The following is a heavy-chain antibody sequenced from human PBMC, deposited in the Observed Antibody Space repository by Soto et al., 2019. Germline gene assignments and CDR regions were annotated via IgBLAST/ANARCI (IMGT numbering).Heavy chain of an antibody. V-gene: IGHV3-30-3*01. J-gene: IGHJ4*02. D-gene: IGHD3-10*01. CDR3: ARGDVLLWFGELFSHFDY. CDR2: ISYDGSNK. Sequence: GGSRRLSCAASGFTFSSYAMHWVRQAPGKGLEWVAVISYDGSNKYYADSVKGRFTISRDNSKNTLYLQMNSLRAEDTAVYYCARGDVLLWFGELFSHFDYWGQGTLVTAPQ. CDR1: GFTFSSYA.